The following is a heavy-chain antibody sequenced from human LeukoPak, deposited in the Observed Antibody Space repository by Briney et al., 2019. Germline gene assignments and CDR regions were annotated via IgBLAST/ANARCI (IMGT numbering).Heavy chain of an antibody. J-gene: IGHJ4*02. Sequence: GSLSLSCAASGFTFSSYGMHWVRQAPGKGLEWVAVISYDGSNKYYADSVKGRFTISRDNSKNTLYLQMNSLRAEDTAVYYCAKGTSYSSGWPFDYWGQGTLVTVSS. V-gene: IGHV3-30*18. CDR3: AKGTSYSSGWPFDY. CDR2: ISYDGSNK. CDR1: GFTFSSYG. D-gene: IGHD6-19*01.